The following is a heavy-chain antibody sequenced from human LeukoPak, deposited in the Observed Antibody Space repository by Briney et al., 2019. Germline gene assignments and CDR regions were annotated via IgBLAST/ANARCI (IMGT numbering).Heavy chain of an antibody. V-gene: IGHV4-34*01. D-gene: IGHD3-22*01. CDR3: ASVYDSSGYYPF. CDR2: INHSGST. Sequence: SETLSLTCAVYGGFFSGYYWSWLRQPPGKGLEWIGEINHSGSTNYNPSLKSRVTISVDTSKNQFSLKLSSVTAADTAVYYCASVYDSSGYYPFWGQGTLVTVSS. J-gene: IGHJ4*02. CDR1: GGFFSGYY.